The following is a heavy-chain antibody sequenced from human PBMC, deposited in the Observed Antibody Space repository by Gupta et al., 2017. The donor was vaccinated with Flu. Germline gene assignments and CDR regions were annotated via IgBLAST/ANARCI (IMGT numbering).Heavy chain of an antibody. V-gene: IGHV3-49*04. D-gene: IGHD1-1*01. CDR1: GFTFGDYA. CDR2: IRSKAYGGTT. Sequence: EVQLVESGGGLVQPGRSLRLSCTASGFTFGDYAMSWVRQAPGKGLEWVGFIRSKAYGGTTEYAASVKGRFTISRDDSKSIAYLQMNSLKTEDTAVYYCTSRVGWNPRRGDYWGQGTLVTVSS. CDR3: TSRVGWNPRRGDY. J-gene: IGHJ4*02.